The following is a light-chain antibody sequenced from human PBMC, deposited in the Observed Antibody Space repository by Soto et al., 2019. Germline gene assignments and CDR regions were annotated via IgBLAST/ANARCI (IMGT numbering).Light chain of an antibody. Sequence: QSALTQPASVSGSPGQSITISCTGTSSDVGGYNYVSWYQQHPGKAPKLMXXEVSNRPSGVSNRFSGSKSGNTASLTISGLQAEDEADYYCSSYTSSSTLENVFGTGTKVTVL. CDR1: SSDVGGYNY. J-gene: IGLJ1*01. CDR3: SSYTSSSTLENV. V-gene: IGLV2-14*01. CDR2: EVS.